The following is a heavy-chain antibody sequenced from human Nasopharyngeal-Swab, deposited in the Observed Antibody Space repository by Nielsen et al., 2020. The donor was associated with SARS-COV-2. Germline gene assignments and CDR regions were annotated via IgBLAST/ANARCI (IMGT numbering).Heavy chain of an antibody. V-gene: IGHV3-23*01. CDR3: ANDLHCSGGSCYYRDY. J-gene: IGHJ4*02. Sequence: GGSLRLSCAASGFTFSSYAMSWVRQAPGKGLEWVSAISGSGGSTYYADSVKGRFTISRDNSKNTLYLQMNSLRAEDTAEYYCANDLHCSGGSCYYRDYWGQGTLVTVSS. D-gene: IGHD2-15*01. CDR2: ISGSGGST. CDR1: GFTFSSYA.